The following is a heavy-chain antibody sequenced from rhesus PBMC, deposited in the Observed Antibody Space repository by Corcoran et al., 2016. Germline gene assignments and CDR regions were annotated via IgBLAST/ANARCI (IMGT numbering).Heavy chain of an antibody. V-gene: IGHV4-76*01. D-gene: IGHD6-25*01. CDR3: ARDRIAAAGGFDY. J-gene: IGHJ4*01. CDR1: GGSISSGYD. CDR2: IYGSSGST. Sequence: QVQLQESGPGVVKPSETLSLTCAVSGGSISSGYDWSWIRQPPGKGLEWIWYIYGSSGSTNYNPSLNNRVTISNDASKNQFSLKLSSVTAADTAVYYCARDRIAAAGGFDYWGQGVLVTVSS.